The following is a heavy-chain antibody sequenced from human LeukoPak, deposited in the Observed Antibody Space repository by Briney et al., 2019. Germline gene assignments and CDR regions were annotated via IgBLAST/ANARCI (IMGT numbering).Heavy chain of an antibody. CDR2: ISTRGTTT. J-gene: IGHJ1*01. D-gene: IGHD2-2*01. V-gene: IGHV3-48*03. CDR3: ARGYCSTTSCYEFFL. CDR1: GFIFNNYE. Sequence: PGGSLRLSCATSGFIFNNYEMNWLRQAPGKGLEWVSYISTRGTTTYYADSVKGRFTISRDNAKKSLYLQMNSLRAEDTAVYYCARGYCSTTSCYEFFLWGQGTLVTVSS.